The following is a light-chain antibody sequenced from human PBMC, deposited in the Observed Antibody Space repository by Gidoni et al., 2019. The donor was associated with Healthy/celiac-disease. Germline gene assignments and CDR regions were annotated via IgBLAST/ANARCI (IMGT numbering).Light chain of an antibody. CDR2: GAS. CDR1: QSVSSN. Sequence: EIVMTQSPATLSVSPGARATLSCRASQSVSSNLAWYQQKPGQAPRLLIYGASTRATGIPARFSGSGSGTEFTLTISSLQSEDFAVYYCQQYNNWLTFGGXTKVEIK. J-gene: IGKJ4*01. CDR3: QQYNNWLT. V-gene: IGKV3-15*01.